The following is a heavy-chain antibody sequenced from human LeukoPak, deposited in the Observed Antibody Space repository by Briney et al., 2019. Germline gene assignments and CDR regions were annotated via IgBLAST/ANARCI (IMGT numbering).Heavy chain of an antibody. CDR2: INHSGST. Sequence: SETLSLTCAVYGGSFSGYYWSWIRQPPGKGLEWIGEINHSGSTNYNPSLKSRVTISVDTSKNQFSLQLNSVTPEDTAVYYCARGVYYDSSGYYYRDSEYYFDYWGQGTLVTVSS. CDR1: GGSFSGYY. CDR3: ARGVYYDSSGYYYRDSEYYFDY. D-gene: IGHD3-22*01. V-gene: IGHV4-34*01. J-gene: IGHJ4*02.